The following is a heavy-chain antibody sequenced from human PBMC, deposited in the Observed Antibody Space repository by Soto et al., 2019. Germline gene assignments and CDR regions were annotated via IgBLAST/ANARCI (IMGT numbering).Heavy chain of an antibody. J-gene: IGHJ6*03. Sequence: QVTLKESGPVLVKPTETLTLTCTVSGFSLSNARMGVSWIRQPPGKALEWLAHIFSNDEKSYSTSLKSRLTISKDTSKSQVVLTMTNMDPVDTATYYCARIQWNSSGWPYYYYYMDVWGKGTTVTVSS. CDR1: GFSLSNARMG. CDR3: ARIQWNSSGWPYYYYYMDV. CDR2: IFSNDEK. V-gene: IGHV2-26*01. D-gene: IGHD6-19*01.